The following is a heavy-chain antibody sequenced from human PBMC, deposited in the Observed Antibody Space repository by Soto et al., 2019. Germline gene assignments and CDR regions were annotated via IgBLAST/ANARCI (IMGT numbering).Heavy chain of an antibody. D-gene: IGHD3-16*02. V-gene: IGHV3-33*01. CDR2: IWYDGSNK. CDR1: GFTFSSYG. Sequence: GGSLRLSCAASGFTFSSYGMHWVRQAPGKGLEWVAVIWYDGSNKYYADSVKGRFTISRDNSKNTLYLQMNSLRAEDTAVYYCARGGNYDYIWGSYRYTPHFDYWGQGTLVTVSS. J-gene: IGHJ4*02. CDR3: ARGGNYDYIWGSYRYTPHFDY.